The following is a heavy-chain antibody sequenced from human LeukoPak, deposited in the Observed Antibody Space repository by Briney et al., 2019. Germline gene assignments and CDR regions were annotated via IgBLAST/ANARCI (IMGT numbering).Heavy chain of an antibody. V-gene: IGHV4-59*01. J-gene: IGHJ4*02. Sequence: SETLSLTCTVSGGSISSYYWSWIRQPPGKGLEWIGYIYYSGSTNYNPSLKSRVTISVDTSKNQFSLKLSSVTAADTAVYYCARDLWGYGDCAFQFDYWGQGTLVTVSS. D-gene: IGHD4-17*01. CDR1: GGSISSYY. CDR3: ARDLWGYGDCAFQFDY. CDR2: IYYSGST.